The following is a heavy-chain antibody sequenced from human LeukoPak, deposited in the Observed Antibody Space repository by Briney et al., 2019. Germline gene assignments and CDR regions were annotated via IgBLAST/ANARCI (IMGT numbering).Heavy chain of an antibody. D-gene: IGHD2-2*01. Sequence: ASVKVSCKASGYTFTSYDINWVRRATGQGLEWMGWMNPNSGNTGYAQKFQGRVTMTRNTSISTAYMELSSLRSEDTAVYYCAICSSTSCHHRDAFDIWGQGTMVTVSS. CDR3: AICSSTSCHHRDAFDI. V-gene: IGHV1-8*01. J-gene: IGHJ3*02. CDR1: GYTFTSYD. CDR2: MNPNSGNT.